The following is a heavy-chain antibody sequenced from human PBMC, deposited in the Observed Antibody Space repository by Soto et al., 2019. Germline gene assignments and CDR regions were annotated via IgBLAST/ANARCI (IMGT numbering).Heavy chain of an antibody. V-gene: IGHV4-39*01. D-gene: IGHD2-2*01. CDR2: IYYSGST. J-gene: IGHJ6*02. CDR3: GRQPGHCGSTTCFGYYSVDV. Sequence: QLQLQESGPRLVKPSETLSFTCSVSGGSISSSSYSWGWIRQPPGKGLEWIGTIYYSGSTHYNPSLEXPVAISADTPNXXXSXRLPSVTAADTAVYYCGRQPGHCGSTTCFGYYSVDVWGQGTTVTVS. CDR1: GGSISSSSYS.